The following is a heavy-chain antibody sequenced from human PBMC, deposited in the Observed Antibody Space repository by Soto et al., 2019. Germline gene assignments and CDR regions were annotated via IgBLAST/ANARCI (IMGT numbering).Heavy chain of an antibody. CDR2: TRNKANSYST. CDR1: GFTSSDHY. Sequence: EVQLVESGGGLVQPGGSLRLSCVVSGFTSSDHYMDWVRQAPGKGLELVGRTRNKANSYSTEYDASVKGRVTISRDDSKNSLYLQMNGLKTEDTAVYYGVSVGPGGNYYAMEVWGKVTTVTVAS. D-gene: IGHD2-15*01. J-gene: IGHJ6*04. CDR3: VSVGPGGNYYAMEV. V-gene: IGHV3-72*01.